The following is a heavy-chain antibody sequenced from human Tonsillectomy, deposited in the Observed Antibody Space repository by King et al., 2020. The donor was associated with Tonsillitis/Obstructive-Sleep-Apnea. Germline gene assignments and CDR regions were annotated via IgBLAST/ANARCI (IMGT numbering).Heavy chain of an antibody. CDR2: ISSSSSYT. CDR1: GFTFSDYY. J-gene: IGHJ6*02. CDR3: ARMNTAMVTNSYYYGMDV. D-gene: IGHD5-18*01. V-gene: IGHV3-11*06. Sequence: HVQLVESGGGLVKPGGSLRLSCAASGFTFSDYYMSWIRQAPGKGLEWVSYISSSSSYTNYADSVKGRFTISRDNAKNSLYLQMNSLRAEDTAGYYCARMNTAMVTNSYYYGMDVWGQGTTVTVSS.